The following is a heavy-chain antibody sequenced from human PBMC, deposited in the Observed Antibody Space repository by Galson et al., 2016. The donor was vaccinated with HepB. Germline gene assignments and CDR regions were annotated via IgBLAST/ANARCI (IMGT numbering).Heavy chain of an antibody. V-gene: IGHV1-18*01. J-gene: IGHJ6*02. D-gene: IGHD2-15*01. CDR1: GDTFISND. Sequence: SVKVSCKASGDTFISNDIYISWVRPAPGQGLEWIRRINTYNGDTTDRQSRRGRVTLTTDRITSTAYMELRGLISEDTAVYYCARAAYCSGVSCYSEGLDVWGQGTPVTVSS. CDR2: INTYNGDT. CDR3: ARAAYCSGVSCYSEGLDV.